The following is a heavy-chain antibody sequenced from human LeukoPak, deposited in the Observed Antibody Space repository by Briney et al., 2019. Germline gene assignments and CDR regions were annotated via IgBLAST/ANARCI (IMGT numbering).Heavy chain of an antibody. CDR2: IYYSGST. V-gene: IGHV4-59*01. CDR1: GGSISSYY. CDR3: ARDGAYYYDSSDAFDI. Sequence: SETLSLTCTLSGGSISSYYWSWIRQPPGKGLEWIGYIYYSGSTNYNPSLKSRVTISVDTSKNQFSLKLSSVTAADTAVYYCARDGAYYYDSSDAFDIWGQGTMVTVSS. J-gene: IGHJ3*02. D-gene: IGHD3-22*01.